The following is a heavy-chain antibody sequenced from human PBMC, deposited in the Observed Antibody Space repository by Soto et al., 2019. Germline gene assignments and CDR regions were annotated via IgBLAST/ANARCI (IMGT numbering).Heavy chain of an antibody. CDR1: GYTFTSYG. Sequence: ASVKVSCKASGYTFTSYGISWVRQAPGQGLEWMGWISAYNGNTNYAQKLQGRVTMTTDTSTSTAYMELRSLRSDDTAVYYCARGRGPKLWLLVDAFDIWGQGTMVTVSS. J-gene: IGHJ3*02. CDR2: ISAYNGNT. V-gene: IGHV1-18*01. D-gene: IGHD5-18*01. CDR3: ARGRGPKLWLLVDAFDI.